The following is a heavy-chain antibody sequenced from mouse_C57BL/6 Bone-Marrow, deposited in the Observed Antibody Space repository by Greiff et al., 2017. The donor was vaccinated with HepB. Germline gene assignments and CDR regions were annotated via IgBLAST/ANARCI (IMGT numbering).Heavy chain of an antibody. J-gene: IGHJ3*01. V-gene: IGHV14-3*01. CDR2: IDPANGNT. D-gene: IGHD1-1*01. CDR3: ASYYYGSSHFAY. CDR1: GFNIKNTY. Sequence: EVQLVESVAELVRPGASVKLSCTASGFNIKNTYMHWVKQRPEQGLEWIGRIDPANGNTKYAPKFQGKATITADTSSNTAYLQLSSLTSEDTAIYYCASYYYGSSHFAYWGQGTLVTVSA.